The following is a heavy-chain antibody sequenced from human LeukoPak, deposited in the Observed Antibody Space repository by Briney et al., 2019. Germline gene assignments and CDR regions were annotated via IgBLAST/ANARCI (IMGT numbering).Heavy chain of an antibody. CDR1: GGTFSSYA. Sequence: GSSVKVSCKASGGTFSSYAISWVRQAPGHGLEWMGRIIPILGIANYAQKFQGRVTITADKSTSTAYMELSSLRSEDTAVYYCVSAGERTYNWFDPWGQGTLVTVSS. CDR2: IIPILGIA. CDR3: VSAGERTYNWFDP. D-gene: IGHD6-13*01. J-gene: IGHJ5*02. V-gene: IGHV1-69*04.